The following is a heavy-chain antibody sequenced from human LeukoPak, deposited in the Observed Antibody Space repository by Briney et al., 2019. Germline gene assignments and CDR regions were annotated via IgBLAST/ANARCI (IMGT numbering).Heavy chain of an antibody. D-gene: IGHD3-22*01. CDR1: GGSISSSSYY. V-gene: IGHV4-39*07. CDR3: ARGTGYPLIG. CDR2: IYYSGST. Sequence: SSETLSLTCTVSGGSISSSSYYWGWIRQPPGKGLEWIGSIYYSGSTYYNPSLKSRVTISVDTSKNQFSLKLSSVTAADTAVYYCARGTGYPLIGWGQGTLVTVSS. J-gene: IGHJ4*02.